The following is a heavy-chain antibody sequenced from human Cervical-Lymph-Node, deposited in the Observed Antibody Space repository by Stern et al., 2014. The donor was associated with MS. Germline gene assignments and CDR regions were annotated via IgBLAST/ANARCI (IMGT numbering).Heavy chain of an antibody. J-gene: IGHJ4*02. CDR2: ISSSRSYI. D-gene: IGHD6-13*01. CDR3: ARDMGITGYYFDC. V-gene: IGHV3-48*01. CDR1: GFTFINYG. Sequence: MQLVQSGGGLVQPGGSLRLSCSASGFTFINYGMNWVRQAPGRGLEWISYISSSRSYIYFADSVKGRFTISRDNAKNSLNLQMNSLRAEDTAVYYCARDMGITGYYFDCWGQGTLVTVSS.